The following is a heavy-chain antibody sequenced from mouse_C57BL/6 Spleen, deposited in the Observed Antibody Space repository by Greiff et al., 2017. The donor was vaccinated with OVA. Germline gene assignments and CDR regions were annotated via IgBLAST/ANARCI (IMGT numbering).Heavy chain of an antibody. J-gene: IGHJ1*03. Sequence: QVQLKQSGAELVKPGASVKISCKASGYAFSSYWMNWVKQRPRKGLEWIGQIYPGDGDSNYNGKFKGKATLTADKSSSTAYMQLSSLTSEDSAVYFCAREKITTVTGYFDVWGTGTTVTVSS. D-gene: IGHD1-1*01. CDR3: AREKITTVTGYFDV. CDR1: GYAFSSYW. CDR2: IYPGDGDS. V-gene: IGHV1-80*01.